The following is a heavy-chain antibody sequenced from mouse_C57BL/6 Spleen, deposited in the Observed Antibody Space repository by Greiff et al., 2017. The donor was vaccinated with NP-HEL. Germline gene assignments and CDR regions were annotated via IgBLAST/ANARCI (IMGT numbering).Heavy chain of an antibody. CDR2: IDPSDSET. CDR3: ARNYYGSRGYAMDY. D-gene: IGHD1-1*01. CDR1: GYTFTSYW. Sequence: QVQLQQPGAELVRPGSSVKLSCKASGYTFTSYWMHWVKQRPIQGLEWIGNIDPSDSETHYNQKFKDKATLTVNKSSSTAYMQLSSLTSEDSAVYYCARNYYGSRGYAMDYWGQGTSVTVSS. J-gene: IGHJ4*01. V-gene: IGHV1-52*01.